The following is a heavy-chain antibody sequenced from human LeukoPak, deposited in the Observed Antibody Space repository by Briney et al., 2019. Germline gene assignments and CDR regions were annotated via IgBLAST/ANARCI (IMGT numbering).Heavy chain of an antibody. J-gene: IGHJ6*02. D-gene: IGHD3-3*01. CDR3: ARDRVGDYDFWSGLIYYYGMDV. Sequence: SETLSLTCTVSGGSISSGGYYWSWIRQHPGKGLEWIGYIYYSGSTYYNPSLKSRVTISVDTSKNQFSLKLSSVTAADTAVYYCARDRVGDYDFWSGLIYYYGMDVWGQGTTVTVSS. CDR1: GGSISSGGYY. CDR2: IYYSGST. V-gene: IGHV4-31*03.